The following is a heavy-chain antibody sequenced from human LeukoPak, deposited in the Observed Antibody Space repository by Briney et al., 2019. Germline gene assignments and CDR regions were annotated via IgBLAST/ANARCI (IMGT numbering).Heavy chain of an antibody. V-gene: IGHV4-34*01. Sequence: LGTLSLTRAVYVGSFSGYYWSCIREPPGRGGECSGEINHRGSANYNTSLTSRVTISVATSKNKFSLKLSSVSAADTAVYYCESGTGYSYDYWFDPWGQGTLVTVSS. CDR3: ESGTGYSYDYWFDP. CDR1: VGSFSGYY. J-gene: IGHJ5*02. D-gene: IGHD5-18*01. CDR2: INHRGSA.